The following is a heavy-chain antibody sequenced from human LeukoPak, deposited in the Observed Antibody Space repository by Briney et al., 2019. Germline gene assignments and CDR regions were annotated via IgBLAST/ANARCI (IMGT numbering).Heavy chain of an antibody. V-gene: IGHV3-11*05. CDR3: ARVPGKYAFDI. J-gene: IGHJ3*02. CDR2: ISSSSSST. Sequence: PGGSLRLSCAASGFTFSDYYMSWIRQAPGKGLEWAAYISSSSSSTNYADSVKGRFTISRDNAKNSLYLQMNSLRAEDTAVYYCARVPGKYAFDIWGQGTMATVSA. CDR1: GFTFSDYY. D-gene: IGHD3-10*01.